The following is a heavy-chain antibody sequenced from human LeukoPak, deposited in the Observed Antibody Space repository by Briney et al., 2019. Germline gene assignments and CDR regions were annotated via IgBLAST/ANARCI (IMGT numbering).Heavy chain of an antibody. CDR3: ARDSLGATFDY. CDR2: ISTSSDTI. V-gene: IGHV3-48*01. Sequence: GGSLRLSCAASGFIFRSYSMNWVRQAPGKGLEWVAFISTSSDTISYSDSVKGRFTISRDNAKNSLYLQMNSLRAEDTAVYYCARDSLGATFDYWGQGTLVTVSS. CDR1: GFIFRSYS. D-gene: IGHD1-26*01. J-gene: IGHJ4*02.